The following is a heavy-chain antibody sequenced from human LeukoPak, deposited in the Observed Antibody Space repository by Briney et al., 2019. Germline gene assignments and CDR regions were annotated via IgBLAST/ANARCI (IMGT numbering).Heavy chain of an antibody. CDR3: AKDYYGSGSYYNVYFAFDI. CDR1: GFTFSSYE. V-gene: IGHV3-48*03. CDR2: ISSSGSTI. Sequence: GGSLRLSCAASGFTFSSYEMNWVRQAPGKGLEWVSYISSSGSTIYYADSVKGRFTISRDNAKNSLYLQMNSLRAEDTALYYCAKDYYGSGSYYNVYFAFDIWGQGTMVTVSS. J-gene: IGHJ3*02. D-gene: IGHD3-10*01.